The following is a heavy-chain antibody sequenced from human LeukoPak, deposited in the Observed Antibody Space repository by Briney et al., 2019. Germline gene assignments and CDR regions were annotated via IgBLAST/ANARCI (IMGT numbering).Heavy chain of an antibody. Sequence: PSETLSLTCTVSGGSISSGGYYWSWIRQHPGKGLEWIGYIYYSGSTYFNPSLKSRVTISVDTSKNQFSLKLSSVTAADTAVYYCASCTTGSYLDYWGQGTLVTVSS. CDR1: GGSISSGGYY. J-gene: IGHJ4*02. V-gene: IGHV4-31*03. D-gene: IGHD3-10*01. CDR3: ASCTTGSYLDY. CDR2: IYYSGST.